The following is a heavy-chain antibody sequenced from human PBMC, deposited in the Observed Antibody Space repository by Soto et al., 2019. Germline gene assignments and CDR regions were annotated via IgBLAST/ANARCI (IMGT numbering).Heavy chain of an antibody. Sequence: GGSLRLSCSASGFTFSSYAMHWVRPAPGKGLGYVSAISSNGGSTYYADSVKGRFTISRDNSKNTLYLQMSSLRAEDTAVYYCVKDHYYDSSGYYYLWAFDIWGQGTMVTVSS. J-gene: IGHJ3*02. CDR1: GFTFSSYA. CDR2: ISSNGGST. V-gene: IGHV3-64D*06. CDR3: VKDHYYDSSGYYYLWAFDI. D-gene: IGHD3-22*01.